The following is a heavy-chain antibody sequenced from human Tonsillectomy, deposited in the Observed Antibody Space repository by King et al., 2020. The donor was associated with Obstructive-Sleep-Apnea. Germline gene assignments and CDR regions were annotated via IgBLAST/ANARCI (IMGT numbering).Heavy chain of an antibody. D-gene: IGHD1-26*01. J-gene: IGHJ4*02. CDR2: IRSKTNDYAT. V-gene: IGHV3-73*01. CDR1: GFTFSGFA. Sequence: VKLVESGGGLVQPGGSLKLSCAASGFTFSGFAIHWVRQSSGRGLEWVGRIRSKTNDYATEYAASMQGRFTISRDDSKNTAYLQLDSLKTEDTAIYYCTRQHHPDSALDYWAREPWSPSPQ. CDR3: TRQHHPDSALDY.